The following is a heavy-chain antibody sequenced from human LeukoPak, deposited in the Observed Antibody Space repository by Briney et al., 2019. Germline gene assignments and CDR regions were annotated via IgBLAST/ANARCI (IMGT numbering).Heavy chain of an antibody. J-gene: IGHJ1*01. V-gene: IGHV4-61*02. CDR3: ARAPLAYQPVVLFEN. CDR2: VYTTGSTTGST. CDR1: DGSVSSGSYY. Sequence: SETLSLTCTVSDGSVSSGSYYWNWIRQPAGKGLEWIGRVYTTGSTTGSTTYNPSLKSRVTMSIDTSRTHFSLELSSVTAADTAVYYCARAPLAYQPVVLFENWGQGTLVTVSS. D-gene: IGHD2-2*01.